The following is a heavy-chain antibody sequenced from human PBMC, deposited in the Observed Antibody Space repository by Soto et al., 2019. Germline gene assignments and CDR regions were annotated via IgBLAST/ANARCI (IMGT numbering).Heavy chain of an antibody. J-gene: IGHJ3*02. CDR1: GFTFDDYA. CDR2: ISWNSGSI. Sequence: EVQLVESGGGLVQPGRSLRLSCAASGFTFDDYAMHWVRQAPGKGLEWVSGISWNSGSIGYADSVKGRFTISRDNAKNSLYLQMNSLRAEDTALYYCAKDKTTAGLAFDIWGQGTMVTVSS. V-gene: IGHV3-9*01. CDR3: AKDKTTAGLAFDI.